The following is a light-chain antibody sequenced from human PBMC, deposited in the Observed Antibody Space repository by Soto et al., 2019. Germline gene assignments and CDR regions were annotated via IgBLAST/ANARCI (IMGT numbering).Light chain of an antibody. J-gene: IGKJ5*01. CDR1: QSVSGS. Sequence: EIVLTQSPAILSLSPGEKATLSCRASQSVSGSLGWYQQKPGQAPRLIIYDASVRATGIPDRFSGSGSGTDFTLTISRLEPEDFALYYCQQYGGSPITFGQGTRLEIK. CDR3: QQYGGSPIT. V-gene: IGKV3-20*01. CDR2: DAS.